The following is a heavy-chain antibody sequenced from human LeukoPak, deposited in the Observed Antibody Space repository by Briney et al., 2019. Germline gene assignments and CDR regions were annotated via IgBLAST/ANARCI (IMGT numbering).Heavy chain of an antibody. CDR3: ARHSSWYQYYFDY. CDR1: GGSFSGYY. CDR2: INHSGST. D-gene: IGHD6-13*01. V-gene: IGHV4-34*01. J-gene: IGHJ4*02. Sequence: SETLSLTCAVYGGSFSGYYWSWIRQPPGKGLEWIGEINHSGSTNYNPSLKSRVTISVDTSKNQFSLKLSSVTAADTAVYYCARHSSWYQYYFDYWGQGTLVTVTS.